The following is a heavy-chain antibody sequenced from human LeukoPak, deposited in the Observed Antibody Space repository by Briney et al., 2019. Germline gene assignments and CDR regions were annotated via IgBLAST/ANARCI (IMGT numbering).Heavy chain of an antibody. J-gene: IGHJ4*02. Sequence: GGSLRLSCAASGFTFSNAWMSWVRQASGKGLEWVGRIRSKVNGYATVYAASVKGRFTISRDDSKNTAYLQMNSLKTEDTVMYYCTREGSGWYTDYWGQGTLVTVSS. D-gene: IGHD6-19*01. CDR1: GFTFSNAW. CDR3: TREGSGWYTDY. CDR2: IRSKVNGYAT. V-gene: IGHV3-73*01.